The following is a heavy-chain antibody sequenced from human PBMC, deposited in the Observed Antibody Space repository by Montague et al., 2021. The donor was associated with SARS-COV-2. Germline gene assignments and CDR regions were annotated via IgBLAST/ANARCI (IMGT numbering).Heavy chain of an antibody. D-gene: IGHD3-10*01. CDR3: AREAWFGDKTSASEYYGMDV. CDR2: IYTSGST. CDR1: GGSISSYY. Sequence: SETLSLTCTVSGGSISSYYWSWIRQPAGKGLEWIGRIYTSGSTNXXPSPKSRVTMSVDTSKNQFSLKLSSVTAADTAVYYCAREAWFGDKTSASEYYGMDVWGQGTTVTVSS. V-gene: IGHV4-4*07. J-gene: IGHJ6*02.